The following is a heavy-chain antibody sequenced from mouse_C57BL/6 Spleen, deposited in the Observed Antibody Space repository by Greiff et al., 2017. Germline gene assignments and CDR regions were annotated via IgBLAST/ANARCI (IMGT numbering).Heavy chain of an antibody. V-gene: IGHV1-52*01. CDR2: IDPSDSET. CDR3: AREGGYGIAMDY. CDR1: GYTFTSYW. D-gene: IGHD1-1*01. J-gene: IGHJ4*01. Sequence: QVHVKQPGAELVRPGSSVKLSCKASGYTFTSYWMHWVKQRPIQGLEWIGNIDPSDSETHYNQKFKDKATLTVDKSSSTAYMQLSSLTSEDSAVYYCAREGGYGIAMDYWGQGTSVTVSS.